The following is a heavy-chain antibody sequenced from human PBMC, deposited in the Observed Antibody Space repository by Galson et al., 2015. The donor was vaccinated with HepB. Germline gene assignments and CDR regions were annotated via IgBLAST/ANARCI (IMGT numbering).Heavy chain of an antibody. Sequence: SVKVSCKASGYTFTSYGISWVRQAPGQGLEWMGWISAYNGNTNYAQKLQGRVTMTTDTSTSTAYMELRSLRSDDTAVYYCARDHRRYDFWSGHSADYYYGMDVWGQGTTVTVSS. D-gene: IGHD3-3*01. CDR1: GYTFTSYG. V-gene: IGHV1-18*04. CDR2: ISAYNGNT. CDR3: ARDHRRYDFWSGHSADYYYGMDV. J-gene: IGHJ6*02.